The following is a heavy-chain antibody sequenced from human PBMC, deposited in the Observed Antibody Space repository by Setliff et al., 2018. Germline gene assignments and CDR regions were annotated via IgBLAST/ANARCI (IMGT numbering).Heavy chain of an antibody. CDR2: ISAYDGNT. J-gene: IGHJ4*02. CDR3: ARGPLDFVVVPAAAKFDY. Sequence: ASVKVSCKASAYSFTNYGITWVRQAPGQGLEWMGWISAYDGNTRFAQNIQGRVTLTTDTPTSTAYMELRSLTSDDTAVYYCARGPLDFVVVPAAAKFDYWGQGTRVTVSS. D-gene: IGHD2-2*01. V-gene: IGHV1-18*01. CDR1: AYSFTNYG.